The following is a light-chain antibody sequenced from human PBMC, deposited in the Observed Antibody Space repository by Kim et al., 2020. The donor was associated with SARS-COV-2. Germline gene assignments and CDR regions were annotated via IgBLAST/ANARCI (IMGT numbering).Light chain of an antibody. J-gene: IGLJ2*01. Sequence: VSPGQTASITCYGDKLGDKYACWYQQKPGQSPVLVIYQDSKRPSGIPERFSGSNSGNTATLTISGTQAMDEADYYCQAWDSSTAVVFGGGTQLTVL. CDR1: KLGDKY. CDR2: QDS. V-gene: IGLV3-1*01. CDR3: QAWDSSTAVV.